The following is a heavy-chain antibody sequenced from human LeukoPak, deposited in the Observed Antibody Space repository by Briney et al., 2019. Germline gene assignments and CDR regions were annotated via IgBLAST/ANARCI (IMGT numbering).Heavy chain of an antibody. V-gene: IGHV3-66*01. CDR2: IYSGGGGT. D-gene: IGHD3-22*01. J-gene: IGHJ4*02. CDR3: ARGYDSSGYYANWAFDD. CDR1: GFTVSKNY. Sequence: PGGSLRLSCAATGFTVSKNYMSWVRQAPGKGLEWVSVIYSGGGGTSDADSVKGIFIITRDNSKNTLYLQMNSLRAEDTAVYSCARGYDSSGYYANWAFDDWGQGTLVTVSS.